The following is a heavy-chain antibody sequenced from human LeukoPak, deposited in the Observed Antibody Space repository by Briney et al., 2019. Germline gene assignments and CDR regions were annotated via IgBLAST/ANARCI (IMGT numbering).Heavy chain of an antibody. D-gene: IGHD3/OR15-3a*01. CDR3: AIRTGYYGNYYYYGMDV. CDR2: INHSGST. Sequence: PSETLSLTCAVYGGSFSGYYWSWIRQPPGKGLEWIGEINHSGSTNYNPSLKSRVTISVDTSKNQLSLKLSSVTAADTAVYYCAIRTGYYGNYYYYGMDVWGKGTTVTVSS. CDR1: GGSFSGYY. V-gene: IGHV4-34*01. J-gene: IGHJ6*04.